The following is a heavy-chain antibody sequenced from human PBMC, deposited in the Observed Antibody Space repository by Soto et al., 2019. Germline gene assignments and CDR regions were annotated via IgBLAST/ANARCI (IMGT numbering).Heavy chain of an antibody. V-gene: IGHV1-2*02. CDR1: GYTFTGYY. CDR2: INPNSGGT. J-gene: IGHJ3*02. Sequence: QVQLVQSGAEVKKPGASVKVSCKAPGYTFTGYYMHWVRQAPGQGLEWMGWINPNSGGTNYAQKFQGRVTMTRDTSISTAYMELSRLRSDDTAVYYCTFGDTVHGRPGDAFDIWGQGTMVTVSS. CDR3: TFGDTVHGRPGDAFDI. D-gene: IGHD3-10*01.